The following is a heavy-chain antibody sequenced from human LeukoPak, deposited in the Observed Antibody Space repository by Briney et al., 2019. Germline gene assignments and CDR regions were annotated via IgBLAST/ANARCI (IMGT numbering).Heavy chain of an antibody. V-gene: IGHV4-61*02. D-gene: IGHD3-3*01. J-gene: IGHJ5*02. CDR2: IYSSGST. CDR1: GGSISSGSDY. Sequence: PSQTLSLTCTVSGGSISSGSDYWSWIRQPAGKGLEWIGRIYSSGSTNYNPSLKSRVTISVDRSKNQFSLKLSSVTAADTAVYYCAREVAHYDFWSGYYPNWFDPWGQGTLVTVSS. CDR3: AREVAHYDFWSGYYPNWFDP.